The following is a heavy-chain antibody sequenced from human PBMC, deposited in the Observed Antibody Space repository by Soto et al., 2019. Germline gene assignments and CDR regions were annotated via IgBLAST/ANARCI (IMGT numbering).Heavy chain of an antibody. CDR1: GYTFTNHW. CDR2: IYPEDSDT. Sequence: GESLKISCKASGYTFTNHWIGWVRQMPGKGLEWMAIIYPEDSDTRYSPSFEGQVTISADKSISTAYVQWTSLKASDTGVYYCTSVPAWVSSWFRGFENWGQGTPVTVSS. V-gene: IGHV5-51*01. D-gene: IGHD6-13*01. J-gene: IGHJ4*02. CDR3: TSVPAWVSSWFRGFEN.